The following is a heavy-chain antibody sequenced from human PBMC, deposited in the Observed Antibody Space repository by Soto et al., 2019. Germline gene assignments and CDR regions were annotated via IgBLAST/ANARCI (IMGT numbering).Heavy chain of an antibody. J-gene: IGHJ6*02. Sequence: GGSLRLSCAASGFTFDDYAMHWVRQAPGKGLEWVSGISWNSGSIGYADSVKGRFTISRDNAKNSLYLQMNSLRAEDTALYYCAKDMQTVAGRYYYYGMDVWGQGTTVTVSS. CDR3: AKDMQTVAGRYYYYGMDV. CDR1: GFTFDDYA. V-gene: IGHV3-9*01. CDR2: ISWNSGSI. D-gene: IGHD6-19*01.